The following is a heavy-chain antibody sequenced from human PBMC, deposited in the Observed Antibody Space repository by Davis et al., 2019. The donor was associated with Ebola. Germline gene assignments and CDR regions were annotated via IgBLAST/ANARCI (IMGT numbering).Heavy chain of an antibody. CDR2: IYYSGST. D-gene: IGHD3-10*01. Sequence: SETLSLTCTVSGGSISSYYWSWIRQPPGKGLEWIGYIYYSGSTTYNPSLKSRVTISVDTSKNQFSLKLSSVTAADTAVHYCARVGTMVRGVLYYYYYVDVWGQGTTVTVSS. J-gene: IGHJ6*03. V-gene: IGHV4-59*01. CDR1: GGSISSYY. CDR3: ARVGTMVRGVLYYYYYVDV.